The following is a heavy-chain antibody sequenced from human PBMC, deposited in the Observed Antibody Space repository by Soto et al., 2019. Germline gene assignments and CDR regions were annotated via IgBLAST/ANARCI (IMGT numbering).Heavy chain of an antibody. J-gene: IGHJ2*01. Sequence: QVQLQQWGAGPLRPLETLSLTCGVSGGSFSGYYWAWIRQSPGKGLEWNGEINDRGSINYNPSLKSRVSFSVDTSKKHFSLNLRSVTAADTAVYYCARESHDILAGPPWVWYFDLWGRGTLVTVSS. CDR3: ARESHDILAGPPWVWYFDL. CDR2: INDRGSI. V-gene: IGHV4-34*01. CDR1: GGSFSGYY. D-gene: IGHD3-9*01.